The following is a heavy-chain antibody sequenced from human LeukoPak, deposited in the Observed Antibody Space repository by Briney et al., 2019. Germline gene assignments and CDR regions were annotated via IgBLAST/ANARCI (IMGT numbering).Heavy chain of an antibody. CDR2: MGWNSDYT. V-gene: IGHV3-43*01. D-gene: IGHD1-26*01. CDR3: AKDFQGIVGATQIDF. CDR1: GFRFDDYT. Sequence: GGSLRLSGAASGFRFDDYTMHWFRRPPGKVLKWASLMGWNSDYTSYADSVKGRFTISRDNSKNSLYLQMNSLRTEDTASYYCAKDFQGIVGATQIDFWGQGTLVTVSS. J-gene: IGHJ4*02.